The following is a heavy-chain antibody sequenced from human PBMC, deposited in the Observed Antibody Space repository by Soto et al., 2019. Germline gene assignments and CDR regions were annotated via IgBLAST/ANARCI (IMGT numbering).Heavy chain of an antibody. CDR2: ISYDGSNK. V-gene: IGHV3-30-3*01. Sequence: SGGSLRLSCAASGFTFSSYAMHWVRQAPGKGLEWVAVISYDGSNKYYADSVKGRFTISRDNSKNTLYLQMNSLRAEDTAVYYCARDSVGATLDAFDIWGQGTMVTVSS. D-gene: IGHD1-26*01. CDR1: GFTFSSYA. CDR3: ARDSVGATLDAFDI. J-gene: IGHJ3*02.